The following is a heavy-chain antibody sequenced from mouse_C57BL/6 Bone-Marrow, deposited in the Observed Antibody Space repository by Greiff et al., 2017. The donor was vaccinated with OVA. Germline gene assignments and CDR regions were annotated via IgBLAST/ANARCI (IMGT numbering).Heavy chain of an antibody. CDR3: ALGGGYYVEYFDY. Sequence: VQLQQPGAELVKPGASVKMSCKASGYTFTSYWITWVKQRPGQGLEWIGDIYPGSGSTNYNEKFKSKATLTVDTSSSTAYMQLSSLTSEDSAVYYCALGGGYYVEYFDYWGQGTTLTVSS. CDR2: IYPGSGST. V-gene: IGHV1-55*01. D-gene: IGHD2-3*01. J-gene: IGHJ2*01. CDR1: GYTFTSYW.